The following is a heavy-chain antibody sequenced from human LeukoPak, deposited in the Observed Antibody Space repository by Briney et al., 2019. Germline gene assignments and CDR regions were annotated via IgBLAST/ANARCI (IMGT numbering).Heavy chain of an antibody. Sequence: GGSLRLSCAASGFPFNTYSMNWVRQAPGKGLEWVSYISSSSSYIYYADSVKGRFTISRDNAKNSLYLQMNSLRAEDTAVYYCASIQWIAAAATKTFDYWGQGTLVTVSS. CDR3: ASIQWIAAAATKTFDY. CDR2: ISSSSSYI. D-gene: IGHD6-13*01. V-gene: IGHV3-21*05. J-gene: IGHJ4*02. CDR1: GFPFNTYS.